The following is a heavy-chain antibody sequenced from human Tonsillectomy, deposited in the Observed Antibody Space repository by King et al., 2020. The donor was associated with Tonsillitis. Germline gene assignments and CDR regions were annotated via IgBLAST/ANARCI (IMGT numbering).Heavy chain of an antibody. D-gene: IGHD6-19*01. CDR3: AIGSAVAGPPRPFDI. CDR2: INPNGGST. J-gene: IGHJ3*02. Sequence: VQSGAEVKKPGASVKVSCKASGYTFTNYNIHWVRPAPGQGLQWMGIINPNGGSTSYSQKLQGRVSMTRDTSTSTVYMELSSLRSEDTAVYYCAIGSAVAGPPRPFDIWGQGTMVTVSS. V-gene: IGHV1-46*01. CDR1: GYTFTNYN.